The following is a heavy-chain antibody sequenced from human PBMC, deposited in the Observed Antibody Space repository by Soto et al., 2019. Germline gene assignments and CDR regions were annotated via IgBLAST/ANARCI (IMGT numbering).Heavy chain of an antibody. CDR1: GFTFSDCA. CDR3: AKGGRQWLVTSDFNY. D-gene: IGHD6-19*01. V-gene: IGHV3-30*18. Sequence: GGSLRLSCAASGFTFSDCAMHWVRQAPGKGLEWVAVVSHDGRNTHYADSVKGRFTISRDSSKNTVSLEMTSLRAEDTAVYYYAKGGRQWLVTSDFNYWGQGALVTVSS. J-gene: IGHJ4*02. CDR2: VSHDGRNT.